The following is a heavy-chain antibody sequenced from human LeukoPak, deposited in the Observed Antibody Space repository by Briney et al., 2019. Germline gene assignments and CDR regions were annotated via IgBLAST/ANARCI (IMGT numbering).Heavy chain of an antibody. V-gene: IGHV3-30*04. CDR2: ISYDGSQK. J-gene: IGHJ4*02. Sequence: PGRSLRLSCAASAFTFSDYTMHWVRQAPGKGLEWVAVISYDGSQKYYADSVKGRFTISRDNSKNTVYLQMNSLRDEDTAVFYCARANSSSWHYFDCWGQGTLVTVSS. CDR3: ARANSSSWHYFDC. D-gene: IGHD6-13*01. CDR1: AFTFSDYT.